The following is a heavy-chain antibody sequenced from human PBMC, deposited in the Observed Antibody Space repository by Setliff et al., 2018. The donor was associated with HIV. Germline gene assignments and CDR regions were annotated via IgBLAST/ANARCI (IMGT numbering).Heavy chain of an antibody. J-gene: IGHJ5*02. CDR1: GYSISSGYY. D-gene: IGHD3-22*01. Sequence: SETLSLTCTVTGYSISSGYYWAWIRQPPGKGLEWIGYIYHAGNTYYNPSLKSRVTISVDTSKNQISLRLNSLTAADTAVYYCARSGLERNYYDSSGYLHFSDPWGQGTLVTVSS. V-gene: IGHV4-38-2*02. CDR3: ARSGLERNYYDSSGYLHFSDP. CDR2: IYHAGNT.